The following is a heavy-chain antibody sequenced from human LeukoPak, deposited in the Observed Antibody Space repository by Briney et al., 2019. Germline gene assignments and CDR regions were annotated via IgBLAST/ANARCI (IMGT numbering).Heavy chain of an antibody. CDR1: GFTFSSYA. D-gene: IGHD5-18*01. CDR2: ISYDGSNK. Sequence: GSLRLSCAASGFTFSSYAMHWVRQAPGKGLEWVAVISYDGSNKYYADSVKGRFTISRDNSKNTLYLQMNSLRAEDTAVYYCARSWAGRSYGPTFDYWGQGTLVTVSS. J-gene: IGHJ4*02. V-gene: IGHV3-30*04. CDR3: ARSWAGRSYGPTFDY.